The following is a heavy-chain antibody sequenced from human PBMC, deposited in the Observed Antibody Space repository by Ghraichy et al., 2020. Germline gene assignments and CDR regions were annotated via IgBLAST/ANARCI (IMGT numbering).Heavy chain of an antibody. CDR1: GDSINSPNYY. Sequence: SQTLSLTCTVSGDSINSPNYYWVWIRQAPGKGLEWIGSIYYSGTTYYNPSLKSRVTMSLDTSKSQFSLKLSSVTPADTALFYCVRLVRATAGTKKGWFDPWGQGTLVTVSS. D-gene: IGHD6-13*01. CDR2: IYYSGTT. CDR3: VRLVRATAGTKKGWFDP. V-gene: IGHV4-39*07. J-gene: IGHJ5*02.